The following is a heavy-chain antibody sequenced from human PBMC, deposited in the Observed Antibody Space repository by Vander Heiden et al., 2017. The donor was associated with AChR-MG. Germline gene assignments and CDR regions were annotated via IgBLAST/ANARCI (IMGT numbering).Heavy chain of an antibody. Sequence: QVQLQESGPGLVKPSGTLSLTCAVSGGSISSSNWWSWVRQPPGKGLEWIGEIYHSGSTNYNPSLKSRVTISVDKSKNQFSLKLSSVTAADTAVYYCASTYSSGWYEDTPRGWFDPWGQGTLVTVSS. V-gene: IGHV4-4*02. D-gene: IGHD6-19*01. J-gene: IGHJ5*02. CDR2: IYHSGST. CDR1: GGSISSSNW. CDR3: ASTYSSGWYEDTPRGWFDP.